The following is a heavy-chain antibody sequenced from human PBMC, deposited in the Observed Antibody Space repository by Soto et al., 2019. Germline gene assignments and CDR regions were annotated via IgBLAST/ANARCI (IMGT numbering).Heavy chain of an antibody. CDR3: ARHGGYYFDS. J-gene: IGHJ4*02. D-gene: IGHD3-16*01. Sequence: PSGTLSLTCAVYSGSFSGYYWSWIRQPPGKGLEWIGEIYHSLSIVYNPSLKSRVTISGDSSKNQFSLKLSSVTAADTAVYYCARHGGYYFDSGDQGTLFTVS. CDR2: IYHSLSI. V-gene: IGHV4-34*01. CDR1: SGSFSGYY.